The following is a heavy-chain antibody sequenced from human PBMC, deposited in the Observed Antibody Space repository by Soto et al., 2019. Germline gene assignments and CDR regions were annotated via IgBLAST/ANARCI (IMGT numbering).Heavy chain of an antibody. CDR1: GGTFSSYA. V-gene: IGHV1-69*13. CDR3: AVRYCSGGSCYRTRHYFDY. D-gene: IGHD2-15*01. CDR2: IIPIFGTA. J-gene: IGHJ4*02. Sequence: ASVKVSCKASGGTFSSYAISWVRQAPGQGLEWMGGIIPIFGTANYAQKFQGRVTITADESTSTAYMELSSLRSEDTAVYYCAVRYCSGGSCYRTRHYFDYWGQGTLVTVSS.